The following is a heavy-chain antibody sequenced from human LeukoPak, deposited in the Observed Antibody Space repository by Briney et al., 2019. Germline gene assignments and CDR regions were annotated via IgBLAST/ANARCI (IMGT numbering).Heavy chain of an antibody. Sequence: GGSLRLSCAASGFTFSDYYMSWIRQAPGKGLEWVSYISSSSSYTNYADSVKGRFTISRDNAKNSLYLQMNSLRAEDTAVYYCARVIYDSSGYYPRGYYFDYWGQGTLVTVSS. CDR3: ARVIYDSSGYYPRGYYFDY. V-gene: IGHV3-11*05. D-gene: IGHD3-22*01. CDR1: GFTFSDYY. J-gene: IGHJ4*02. CDR2: ISSSSSYT.